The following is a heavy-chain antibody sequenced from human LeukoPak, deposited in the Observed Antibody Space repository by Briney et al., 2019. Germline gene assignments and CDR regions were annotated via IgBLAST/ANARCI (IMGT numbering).Heavy chain of an antibody. Sequence: SETLSLTCTVSGGSISSYYWSWIRQPPGKGLGWIGYIYYSGSTNYSPSLKSRVTISVDTSKNQFSLSLSSVTAADTAVYYCARGSVVVALDYWGQGTLVTVSS. CDR2: IYYSGST. CDR3: ARGSVVVALDY. D-gene: IGHD3-22*01. J-gene: IGHJ4*02. CDR1: GGSISSYY. V-gene: IGHV4-59*08.